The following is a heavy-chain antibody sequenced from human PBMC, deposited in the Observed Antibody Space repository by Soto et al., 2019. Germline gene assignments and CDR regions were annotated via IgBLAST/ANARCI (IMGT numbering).Heavy chain of an antibody. CDR2: GDHRGDN. J-gene: IGHJ4*02. D-gene: IGHD5-12*01. V-gene: IGHV4-34*01. Sequence: SETLSLTCNVSVPSFTSYYWTWVRQAPGKGLEWIGEGDHRGDNTYNPSLGGRVAISVDTSKNEFSLKLTSVTGGDTGVYFCGRGRGYRRFVDYWGQGTLVTVSS. CDR1: VPSFTSYY. CDR3: GRGRGYRRFVDY.